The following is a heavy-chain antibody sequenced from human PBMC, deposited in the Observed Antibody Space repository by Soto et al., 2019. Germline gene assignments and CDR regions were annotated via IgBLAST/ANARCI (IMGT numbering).Heavy chain of an antibody. CDR1: GGTFSSYA. V-gene: IGHV1-69*13. Sequence: SLKVSCKASGGTFSSYAMRCVRQAPGQGLEWMGGIIPSLGTANYAQKVQGRVTITADESTSTAYMELSSLRSEDTAVYYCARGPDLGLDYYGSGSYFWFDPWGQGTLVTVSS. J-gene: IGHJ5*02. CDR2: IIPSLGTA. CDR3: ARGPDLGLDYYGSGSYFWFDP. D-gene: IGHD3-10*01.